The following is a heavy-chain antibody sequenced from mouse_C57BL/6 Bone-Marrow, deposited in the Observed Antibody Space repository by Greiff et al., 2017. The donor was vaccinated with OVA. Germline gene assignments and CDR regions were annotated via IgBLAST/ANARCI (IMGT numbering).Heavy chain of an antibody. V-gene: IGHV1-80*01. J-gene: IGHJ2*01. CDR3: AREGVTTVVSFDY. CDR2: IYPGDGDT. CDR1: GYAFSSYW. D-gene: IGHD1-1*01. Sequence: QVQLQQSGAELVKPGASVKISCKASGYAFSSYWMNWVKQRPGKGLEWIGQIYPGDGDTNYNGKFKDKATLTVDKSSSTAYMQLSSLTSEDSAVYYCAREGVTTVVSFDYWGQGTTLTVSS.